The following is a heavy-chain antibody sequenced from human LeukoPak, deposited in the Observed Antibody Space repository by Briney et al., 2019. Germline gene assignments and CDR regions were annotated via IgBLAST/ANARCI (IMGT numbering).Heavy chain of an antibody. CDR1: GFTFSSYS. Sequence: PGGSLRLSCAASGFTFSSYSMNWVRQAPGKGLEWVSSISSSSYIYYADSVKGRFTISRDNAKNSLYLQMNSLRAEDTAVYYCARDRTDYVWGSYRSRIDYWGQGTLVTVSS. CDR2: ISSSSYI. J-gene: IGHJ4*02. D-gene: IGHD3-16*02. V-gene: IGHV3-21*01. CDR3: ARDRTDYVWGSYRSRIDY.